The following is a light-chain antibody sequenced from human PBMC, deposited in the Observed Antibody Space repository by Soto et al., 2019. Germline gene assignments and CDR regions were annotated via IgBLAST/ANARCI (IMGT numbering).Light chain of an antibody. CDR2: EVS. Sequence: QSALTQPPSASGSPGQSVTISCTGTSSDVGDYKFVSWYQQHPGKAPKLLIYEVSRRPSGVPDRFSGSKSGNTASLTVSGLQGEDGGIYYASSYAGKTNVVFGGGTKLTVL. J-gene: IGLJ2*01. CDR1: SSDVGDYKF. V-gene: IGLV2-8*01. CDR3: SSYAGKTNVV.